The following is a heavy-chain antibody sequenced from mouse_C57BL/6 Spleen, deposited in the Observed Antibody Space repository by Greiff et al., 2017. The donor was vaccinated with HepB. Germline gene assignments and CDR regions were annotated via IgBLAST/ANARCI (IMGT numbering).Heavy chain of an antibody. CDR3: ARGDGVRRGFAY. CDR2: INPGSGGT. CDR1: GYAFTNYL. Sequence: VQLQQSGAELVRPGTSVKVSCKASGYAFTNYLIEWVKQRPGQGLEWIGVINPGSGGTNYNEKFKGKATLTADKSSSTAYMQLSSLTSEDSAVYVCARGDGVRRGFAYWGQGTLVTVSA. V-gene: IGHV1-54*01. D-gene: IGHD2-3*01. J-gene: IGHJ3*01.